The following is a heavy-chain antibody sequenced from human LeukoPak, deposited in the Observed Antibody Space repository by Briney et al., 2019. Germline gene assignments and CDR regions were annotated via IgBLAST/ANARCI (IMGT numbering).Heavy chain of an antibody. CDR3: ARYLVVVAATDYYGMDV. CDR1: GYTFTSYG. Sequence: ASVKVSCKASGYTFTSYGISWVRQAPGQGLEGRGWISAYNGNTNYAQKHQGRVIMTTDASTSTAYMELRSLRSDDTAVYYCARYLVVVAATDYYGMDVWGQGTTVTVSS. V-gene: IGHV1-18*01. CDR2: ISAYNGNT. D-gene: IGHD2-15*01. J-gene: IGHJ6*02.